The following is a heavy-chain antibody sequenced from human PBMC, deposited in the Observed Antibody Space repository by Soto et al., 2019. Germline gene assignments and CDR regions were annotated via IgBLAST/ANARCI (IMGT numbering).Heavy chain of an antibody. V-gene: IGHV5-51*01. D-gene: IGHD3-9*01. J-gene: IGHJ5*02. CDR1: GYNFAIYW. CDR2: IYPGDSDT. Sequence: GGSLKISCRVSGYNFAIYWIGWVRQMPGKGLECMGIIYPGDSDTRYSPSFQGHVAISVDKSISTTYLQWNSLRASDSAMYYCARLNYNILTGYRGSWFDPWGQGTLVTVSS. CDR3: ARLNYNILTGYRGSWFDP.